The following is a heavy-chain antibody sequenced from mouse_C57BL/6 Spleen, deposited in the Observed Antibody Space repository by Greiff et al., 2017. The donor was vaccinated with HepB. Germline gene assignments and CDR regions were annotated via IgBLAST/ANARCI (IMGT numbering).Heavy chain of an antibody. CDR2: IDPANGNT. D-gene: IGHD2-2*01. Sequence: VQLKESVAELVRPGASVKLSCTASGFNIKNTYMHWVKQRPEQGLEWIGRIDPANGNTKYAPKFQGKATITADTSSNTAYLQLSSLTSEDTAIYYCARSESTMVTAFDYWGQGTTLTVSS. J-gene: IGHJ2*01. CDR3: ARSESTMVTAFDY. CDR1: GFNIKNTY. V-gene: IGHV14-3*01.